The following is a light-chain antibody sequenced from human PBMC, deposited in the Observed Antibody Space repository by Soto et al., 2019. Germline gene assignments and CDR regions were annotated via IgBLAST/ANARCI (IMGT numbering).Light chain of an antibody. V-gene: IGLV2-14*01. CDR3: SSYTSSSPWV. CDR1: SSDVGGYNY. CDR2: DVS. J-gene: IGLJ1*01. Sequence: QSALTQPASVSGSPGQSITISCTGTSSDVGGYNYVSWYQQHPGKAPKLMIYDVSNRPSGVSNRFSGSKSGNTASLTISGLQAEDEADYYCSSYTSSSPWVFGTGTK.